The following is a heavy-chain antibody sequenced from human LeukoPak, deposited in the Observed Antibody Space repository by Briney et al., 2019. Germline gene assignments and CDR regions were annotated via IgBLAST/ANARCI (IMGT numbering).Heavy chain of an antibody. J-gene: IGHJ4*02. CDR2: ISSDSTAI. CDR3: ANTEYQRLGTDY. D-gene: IGHD6-25*01. V-gene: IGHV3-48*04. CDR1: GFTFSSYA. Sequence: GGSLRLSCAASGFTFSSYAMSWVRQAPGKGLERVSYISSDSTAIYYADSVKGRFTISRDNAKNSLYLQMNSLRTEDTAVYYCANTEYQRLGTDYWGQGTLVTVSS.